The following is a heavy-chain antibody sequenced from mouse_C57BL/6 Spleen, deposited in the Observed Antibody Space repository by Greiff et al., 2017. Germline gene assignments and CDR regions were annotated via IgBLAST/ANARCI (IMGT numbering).Heavy chain of an antibody. Sequence: VQLQESGPELVKPGASVKISCKASGYTFTDYYINWVKQRPGQGLEWIGWIFPGSGSTYYNEKFKGKATLTVDKSSSTAYMLLSSLTSEDSAVYCCARSNYGSSYVGSFDYWGQGTTLTVSS. CDR2: IFPGSGST. J-gene: IGHJ2*01. CDR1: GYTFTDYY. D-gene: IGHD1-1*01. V-gene: IGHV1-75*01. CDR3: ARSNYGSSYVGSFDY.